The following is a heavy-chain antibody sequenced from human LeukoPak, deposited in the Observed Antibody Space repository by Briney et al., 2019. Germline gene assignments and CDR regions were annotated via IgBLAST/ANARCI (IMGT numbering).Heavy chain of an antibody. CDR1: GFTFSSYA. D-gene: IGHD2-2*01. V-gene: IGHV3-23*01. CDR3: AKDRYVVPAAPCWFDP. J-gene: IGHJ5*02. Sequence: GGSPRLSCAASGFTFSSYAMSWVRQAPGKGLEWVSAISGSGGSTYYAGSVKGRFTISRDNSKNTLYLQMNSLRAEDTAVYYCAKDRYVVPAAPCWFDPWGQGTLVTVSS. CDR2: ISGSGGST.